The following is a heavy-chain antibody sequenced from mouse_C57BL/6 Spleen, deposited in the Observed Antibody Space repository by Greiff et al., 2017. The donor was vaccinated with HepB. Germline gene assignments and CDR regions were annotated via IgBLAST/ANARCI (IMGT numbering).Heavy chain of an antibody. CDR1: GFTFSSYG. D-gene: IGHD1-1*02. CDR2: ISSGGSYT. CDR3: ASNYGPWFAY. V-gene: IGHV5-6*01. J-gene: IGHJ3*01. Sequence: EVKVVESGGDLVKPGGSLKLSCAASGFTFSSYGMSWVRQTPDKRLEWVATISSGGSYTYYPDSVKGRFTISRDNAKNTLYLQMSSLKSEDTAMYYCASNYGPWFAYWGQGTLVTVSA.